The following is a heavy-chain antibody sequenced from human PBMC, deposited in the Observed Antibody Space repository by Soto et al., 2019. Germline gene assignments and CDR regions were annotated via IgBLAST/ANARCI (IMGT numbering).Heavy chain of an antibody. CDR3: ARDMGFGLSDY. D-gene: IGHD3-10*01. V-gene: IGHV1-3*01. CDR2: INAGNGNT. CDR1: GYTFTSYA. Sequence: QVQLVQSGAEVKKPGASVKVSCKASGYTFTSYAMHWVRQAPGQRLEWMGWINAGNGNTKYSQKFQGRVTITSDTSASTAYMELSSLRSEDTAVYSCARDMGFGLSDYWGPGALVTVSS. J-gene: IGHJ4*02.